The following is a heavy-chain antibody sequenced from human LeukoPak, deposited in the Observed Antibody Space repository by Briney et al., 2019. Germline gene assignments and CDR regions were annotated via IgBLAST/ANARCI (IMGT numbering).Heavy chain of an antibody. CDR2: ISGSGGST. Sequence: GGSLRLSCAASGFTFSSYAMSWVRQAPGKGLEWVSAISGSGGSTYYADSVKGRFTISRDNAKNSLYLQMNSLRAEDTAVYYCASLSGSSQRVGYWGQGTLVTVSS. D-gene: IGHD1-26*01. J-gene: IGHJ4*02. V-gene: IGHV3-23*01. CDR3: ASLSGSSQRVGY. CDR1: GFTFSSYA.